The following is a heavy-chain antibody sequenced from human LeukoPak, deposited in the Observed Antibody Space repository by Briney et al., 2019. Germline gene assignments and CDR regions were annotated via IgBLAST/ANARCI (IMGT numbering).Heavy chain of an antibody. V-gene: IGHV1-18*01. CDR1: GYTFTSYG. D-gene: IGHD3-22*01. Sequence: ASVTVSCKASGYTFTSYGISWVRQAPGQGLEWMGWISAYNGNTNYAQKLQGRVTMTTDTSTSTAYMELRSLRSDDTAVYYCARGYYDSSGYYPYWYFDLWGRGTLVTVSS. CDR2: ISAYNGNT. CDR3: ARGYYDSSGYYPYWYFDL. J-gene: IGHJ2*01.